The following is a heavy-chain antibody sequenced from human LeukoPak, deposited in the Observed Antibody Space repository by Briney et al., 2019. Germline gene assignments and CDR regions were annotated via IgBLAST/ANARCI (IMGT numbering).Heavy chain of an antibody. Sequence: PGGSLTLSCAASGFTFSSYAMHWVRQAPGKGMEYVSGISSNGGNTYYANSVKGRFTISRDNSNNTLYLQMGSLRPEDMAVYFCARVVGATYFDYWGQGTLVTVSS. CDR2: ISSNGGNT. CDR3: ARVVGATYFDY. D-gene: IGHD1-26*01. V-gene: IGHV3-64*01. J-gene: IGHJ4*02. CDR1: GFTFSSYA.